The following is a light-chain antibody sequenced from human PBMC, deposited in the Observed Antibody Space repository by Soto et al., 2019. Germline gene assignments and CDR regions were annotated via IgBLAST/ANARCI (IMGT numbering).Light chain of an antibody. CDR2: EGS. V-gene: IGLV2-23*01. CDR1: SSDVGSYNL. Sequence: QSVLTQPASVSGSPGQSITISCTGTSSDVGSYNLVSWYQQHPGKAPKLMIYEGSKRPSGVSNRFSGSKSGNTASLTISGLQAEDEADYYCCSYAGSSNWVFGGGNKLPVL. CDR3: CSYAGSSNWV. J-gene: IGLJ3*02.